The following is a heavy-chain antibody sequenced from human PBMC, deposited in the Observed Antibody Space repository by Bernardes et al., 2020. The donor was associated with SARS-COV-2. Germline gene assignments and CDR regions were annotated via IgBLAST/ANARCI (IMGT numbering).Heavy chain of an antibody. CDR2: IYSGGST. Sequence: GGSLRLSCAASGFTVSSNYMSWVRQAPGKGLEWVSVIYSGGSTYYADSVKGRFTISRDNSKNTLYLQMNSLRAEDTAVYYCARERVLRYFDWALSGMDVWGQGTTVTVSS. CDR3: ARERVLRYFDWALSGMDV. D-gene: IGHD3-9*01. J-gene: IGHJ6*02. CDR1: GFTVSSNY. V-gene: IGHV3-53*01.